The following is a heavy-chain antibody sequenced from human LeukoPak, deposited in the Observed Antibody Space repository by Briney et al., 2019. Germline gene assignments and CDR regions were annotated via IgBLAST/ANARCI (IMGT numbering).Heavy chain of an antibody. CDR3: ARAGRKQWLAY. D-gene: IGHD6-19*01. J-gene: IGHJ4*02. CDR1: GYSINNNYY. CDR2: INHSGST. V-gene: IGHV4-38-2*02. Sequence: SETLSLTCTVSGYSINNNYYWDWIRQPPGKGLEWIGEINHSGSTNYNPSLKSRVTISVDTSKNQFSLKLSSVTAADTAVYYCARAGRKQWLAYWGQGTLVTVSS.